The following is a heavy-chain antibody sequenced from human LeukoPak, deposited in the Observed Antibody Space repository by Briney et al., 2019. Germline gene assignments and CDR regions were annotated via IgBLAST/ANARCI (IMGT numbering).Heavy chain of an antibody. CDR1: GGTFSSHA. Sequence: ASVKVSCTASGGTFSSHAIGWVRQAPGQGLEWVGGIIPIFGTTNYAQKFQGRVTTTTDESTSTGYMELRSLRSDDTAVYYCARGDSGYDYGFDNWGQGTLVTVSS. J-gene: IGHJ4*02. D-gene: IGHD5-12*01. CDR3: ARGDSGYDYGFDN. V-gene: IGHV1-69*05. CDR2: IIPIFGTT.